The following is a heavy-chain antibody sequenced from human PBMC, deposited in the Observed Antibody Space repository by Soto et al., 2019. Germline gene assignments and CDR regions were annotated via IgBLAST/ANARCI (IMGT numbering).Heavy chain of an antibody. CDR2: ISYHGRNI. CDR1: GFTFSSYD. Sequence: QVQLVESGGGVVQPGRSLRLSCAASGFTFSSYDMHWVRQAPGKGLEWVAGISYHGRNIYYADSVKGRLTVSRDNSKNRLGLQMTSLGAGDTAVEYCGNGLATVLMGYAEFDYWGQGTLVTVSS. CDR3: GNGLATVLMGYAEFDY. V-gene: IGHV3-30*18. D-gene: IGHD2-8*01. J-gene: IGHJ4*02.